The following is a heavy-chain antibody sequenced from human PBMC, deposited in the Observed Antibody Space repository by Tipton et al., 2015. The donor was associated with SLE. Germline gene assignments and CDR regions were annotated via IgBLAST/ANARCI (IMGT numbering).Heavy chain of an antibody. V-gene: IGHV3-7*01. CDR1: GFTFSNHW. Sequence: GSLRLSCAASGFTFSNHWMSWVRQAPGKGLEWVANINQDGSEKYHVDSVKGRFTISRDNAKNSLYLQMNSLRAEDTAVYYCAREKGITNNWYFDLWGRGTLVTVSS. CDR2: INQDGSEK. J-gene: IGHJ2*01. D-gene: IGHD3-10*01. CDR3: AREKGITNNWYFDL.